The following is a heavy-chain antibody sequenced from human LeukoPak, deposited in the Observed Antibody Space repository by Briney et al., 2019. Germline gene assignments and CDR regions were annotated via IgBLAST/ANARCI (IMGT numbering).Heavy chain of an antibody. CDR3: VSSHRWSGSREDF. Sequence: GGSLRLSCGASGFIFNIYEMNWVRQAPGKGLEWVAFISSSSSSIYYADSVKGRFTISRDNAKRSLYLQMDSLRVEDTGVYYCVSSHRWSGSREDFWGQGTLVTVSS. V-gene: IGHV3-48*03. D-gene: IGHD1-26*01. CDR1: GFIFNIYE. CDR2: ISSSSSSI. J-gene: IGHJ4*02.